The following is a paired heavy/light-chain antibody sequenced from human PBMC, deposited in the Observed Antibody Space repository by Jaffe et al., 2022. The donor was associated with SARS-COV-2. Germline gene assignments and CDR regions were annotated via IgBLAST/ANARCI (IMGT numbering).Heavy chain of an antibody. D-gene: IGHD1-1*01. J-gene: IGHJ4*02. CDR1: GYTFTGYY. CDR3: VRDLRKVYTQVGGTAIN. Sequence: QVQLVQSGAEVKRPGASVKVSCKASGYTFTGYYIHWVRQAPGQGLEWMGRMNPTSGGSNLAQKFQGKITLTRDTSINTAYMELSSLTSDDTAVYYCVRDLRKVYTQVGGTAINWGQGTRVTVSS. V-gene: IGHV1-2*06. CDR2: MNPTSGGS.
Light chain of an antibody. CDR1: HDIKNY. J-gene: IGKJ3*01. V-gene: IGKV1-33*01. CDR2: DAS. CDR3: QNHDDLALT. Sequence: DIQMTQSPSSLSASVGDRVTITCQANHDIKNYLNWYQQKPGKAPKLLISDASNLETGVPSRFSGRGSGTDFTLTISNLQPEDVATYYCQNHDDLALTFGPGTKVDIK.